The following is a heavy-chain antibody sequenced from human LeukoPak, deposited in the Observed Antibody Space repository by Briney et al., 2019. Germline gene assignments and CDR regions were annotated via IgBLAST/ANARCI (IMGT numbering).Heavy chain of an antibody. J-gene: IGHJ5*02. D-gene: IGHD3-9*01. Sequence: SETLSRTCTVSGGSISSYYWSWIRQPPGKGLEWIGYIYYSGSTNYNPSLKSRVTISVDTSKNQFSLKLSSVTAADTAVYYCARATAGYDILTGYYPNWFDPWGQGTLVTVSS. CDR2: IYYSGST. CDR1: GGSISSYY. CDR3: ARATAGYDILTGYYPNWFDP. V-gene: IGHV4-59*01.